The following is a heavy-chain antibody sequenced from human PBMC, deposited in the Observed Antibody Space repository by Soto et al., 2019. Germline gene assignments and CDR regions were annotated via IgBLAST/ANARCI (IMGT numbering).Heavy chain of an antibody. CDR1: GFTFSSYG. Sequence: GGSLRLSCPASGFTFSSYGMNWVRQAPGKGLEWVSYISSSGSTIYYADSVKGRFTISRDNAKNSLYLQMNSLRAEDTAVYYCAREERTPPFDIWGQGTMVTVSS. CDR3: AREERTPPFDI. J-gene: IGHJ3*02. D-gene: IGHD1-1*01. V-gene: IGHV3-48*03. CDR2: ISSSGSTI.